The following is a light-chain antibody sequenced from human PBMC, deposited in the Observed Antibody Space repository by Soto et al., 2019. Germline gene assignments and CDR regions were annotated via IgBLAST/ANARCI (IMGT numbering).Light chain of an antibody. V-gene: IGLV2-14*01. CDR3: SSFTSSVTYV. J-gene: IGLJ1*01. CDR1: SXDVGGHNS. Sequence: QSALAQPASVSGSPGQSFTISCTGTSXDVGGHNSVSWYRQDPGKAPKLMIYDVSNRPSGVSDRFSGSKSGNTASLTISGLQIEDEADYYCSSFTSSVTYVFGTGTKVTVL. CDR2: DVS.